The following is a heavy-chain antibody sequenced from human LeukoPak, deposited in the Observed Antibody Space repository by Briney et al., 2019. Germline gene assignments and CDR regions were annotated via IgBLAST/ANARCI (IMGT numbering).Heavy chain of an antibody. D-gene: IGHD2-15*01. CDR1: GHTFTRYG. Sequence: ASVKVSGKTSGHTFTRYGISWVRQAPGQGLEWMGWISGYNGNTNYAQKFQGRVNMTTDTSTSTAYMELRSLRSDDTAVYYCARDCSGGSCHFDYWGQGTLVTVPS. V-gene: IGHV1-18*04. J-gene: IGHJ4*02. CDR2: ISGYNGNT. CDR3: ARDCSGGSCHFDY.